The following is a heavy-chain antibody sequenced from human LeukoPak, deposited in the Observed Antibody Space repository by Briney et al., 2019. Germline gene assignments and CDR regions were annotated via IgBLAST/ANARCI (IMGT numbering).Heavy chain of an antibody. CDR3: ATEGRHSGSDDFDI. CDR1: GFSISSYH. Sequence: TGGSLRLSCAASGFSISSYHIHWVRQVPGQGLEWVALIFDDGSIRYYADSVRGRLSISRDNSKNTVSLDMNSLRVEDSAVYYCATEGRHSGSDDFDIWGQGTTVTVSS. CDR2: IFDDGSIR. D-gene: IGHD5-12*01. V-gene: IGHV3-30*04. J-gene: IGHJ3*02.